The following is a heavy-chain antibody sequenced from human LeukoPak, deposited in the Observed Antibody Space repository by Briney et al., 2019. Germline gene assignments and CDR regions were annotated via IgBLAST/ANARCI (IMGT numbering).Heavy chain of an antibody. D-gene: IGHD3-10*01. Sequence: SETLSLTCTVSGSSIGTYYWNWIRQPPGKGLEWIGSVYYSGSTNYNPSLKSRVTISLDTSKNQSSLSLSSVTAADTAVYYCARAHLSSSGSPWDYYYGVDVWGQGTTVTVSS. V-gene: IGHV4-59*01. CDR1: GSSIGTYY. CDR3: ARAHLSSSGSPWDYYYGVDV. J-gene: IGHJ6*02. CDR2: VYYSGST.